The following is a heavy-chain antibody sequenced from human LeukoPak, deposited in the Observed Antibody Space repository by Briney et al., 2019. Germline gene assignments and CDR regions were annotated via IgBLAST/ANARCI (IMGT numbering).Heavy chain of an antibody. CDR3: TSNLPGYSSSWPDY. CDR2: ISSSSRRI. D-gene: IGHD2-2*01. Sequence: GGSLRLSCAASGFTFSTYSMNWVRQAPGKGLEWVSYISSSSRRIFYAGSVEGRFTISRDNAKNSLYLQMNNLRAEDTAIYYCTSNLPGYSSSWPDYWGQGTLVTVSS. CDR1: GFTFSTYS. V-gene: IGHV3-48*01. J-gene: IGHJ4*02.